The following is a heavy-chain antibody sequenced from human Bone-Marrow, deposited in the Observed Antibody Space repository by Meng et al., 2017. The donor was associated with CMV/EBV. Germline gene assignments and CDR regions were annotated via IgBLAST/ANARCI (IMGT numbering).Heavy chain of an antibody. D-gene: IGHD3-16*01. J-gene: IGHJ4*02. CDR1: GFTFSLHW. CDR2: INKDGSET. CDR3: SRGFGGFDY. Sequence: LSLTCAASGFTFSLHWMAWVRQAPGKGLEWVANINKDGSETYHVDSVEGRFTVSRDNAKSSLYLQMNRLRAEDTAVYYCSRGFGGFDYWGQGVLVTVSS. V-gene: IGHV3-7*01.